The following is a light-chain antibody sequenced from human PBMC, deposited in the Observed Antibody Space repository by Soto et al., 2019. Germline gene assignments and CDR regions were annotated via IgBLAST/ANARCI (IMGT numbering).Light chain of an antibody. J-gene: IGLJ2*01. CDR1: SGHSSYA. CDR2: LNSDGSH. Sequence: QLVLTQSPSASASLGASVKLTCTLSSGHSSYAIAWHQQQPEKGPRCLMKLNSDGSHSKGDGIPDRFSGSSSGAERYLTISNLQSEDEADFYCQTWGTGIQVFGGGTKLNVL. CDR3: QTWGTGIQV. V-gene: IGLV4-69*01.